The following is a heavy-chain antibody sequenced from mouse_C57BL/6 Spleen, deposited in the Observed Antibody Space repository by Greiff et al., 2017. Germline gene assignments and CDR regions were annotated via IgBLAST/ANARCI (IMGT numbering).Heavy chain of an antibody. CDR2: IYPGSGST. J-gene: IGHJ1*03. D-gene: IGHD1-1*01. CDR3: ARGPDYYGSSYWYFDV. V-gene: IGHV1-55*01. CDR1: GYTFTSYW. Sequence: VQLQQPGAELVKPGASVKMSCKASGYTFTSYWITWVKQRPGQGLEWIGDIYPGSGSTNYNEKFKSKATLTVDTSSSTAYMQLSSLTSEDSAVYYCARGPDYYGSSYWYFDVWGTGTTVTVSS.